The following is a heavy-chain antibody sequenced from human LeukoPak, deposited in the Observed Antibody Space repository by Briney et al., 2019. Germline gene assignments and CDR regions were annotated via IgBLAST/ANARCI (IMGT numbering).Heavy chain of an antibody. CDR2: IYHSGST. Sequence: SSETLSLTCAVSGGPISSGGYSWSWIRQPPGKGLEWIGYIYHSGSTYYNPSLKSRVTISVDRSKNQFSLKLSSVTAADTAVYYCARGGSGSYYYGMDVWGQGTTVTVSS. J-gene: IGHJ6*02. CDR3: ARGGSGSYYYGMDV. D-gene: IGHD3-10*01. V-gene: IGHV4-30-2*01. CDR1: GGPISSGGYS.